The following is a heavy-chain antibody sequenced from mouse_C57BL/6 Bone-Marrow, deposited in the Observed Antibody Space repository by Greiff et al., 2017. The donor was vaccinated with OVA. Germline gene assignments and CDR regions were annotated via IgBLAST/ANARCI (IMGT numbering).Heavy chain of an antibody. Sequence: VQLQQSGAELVRPGTSVKMSCKASGYTFTNYWIGWAKQRPGHGIEWIGDIYPGGSYTNYNEKFKGKATLTADKSSSTAYMQFSSLTSEDSAIYYCARHVDYYAMDYWGQGTSVTVSS. CDR2: IYPGGSYT. J-gene: IGHJ4*01. CDR1: GYTFTNYW. V-gene: IGHV1-63*01. CDR3: ARHVDYYAMDY.